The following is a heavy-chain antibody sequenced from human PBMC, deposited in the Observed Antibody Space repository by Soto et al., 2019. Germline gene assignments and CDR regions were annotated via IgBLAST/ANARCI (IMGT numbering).Heavy chain of an antibody. J-gene: IGHJ4*02. D-gene: IGHD6-19*01. CDR1: GFTFSDYD. V-gene: IGHV3-11*01. CDR2: INTLSSAI. Sequence: PILSCAGSGFTFSDYDITWIRRAPGKGLEWVSYINTLSSAIYYADSVKGRFTISRDNAKNSVYLQMNSLPAEDTAVYYCARRLQWQLRPLDSWGRGTLVNVSS. CDR3: ARRLQWQLRPLDS.